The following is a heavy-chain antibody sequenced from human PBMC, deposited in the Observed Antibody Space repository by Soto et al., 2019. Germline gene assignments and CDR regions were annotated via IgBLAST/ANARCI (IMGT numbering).Heavy chain of an antibody. J-gene: IGHJ6*01. Sequence: QVDVVESGGDVVQPGRSLRLSCVGSGFTFISYDMHWVRQAPGKGLEWVGFISFDGSKKHYADSVEGRFTISRDNSKSTMYLEMNSLRPEDTAVYYCTKVDVWGPGTAVTVSS. V-gene: IGHV3-30-3*01. CDR2: ISFDGSKK. CDR1: GFTFISYD. CDR3: TKVDV.